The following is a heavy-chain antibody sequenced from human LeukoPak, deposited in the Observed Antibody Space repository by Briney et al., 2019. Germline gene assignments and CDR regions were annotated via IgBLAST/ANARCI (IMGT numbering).Heavy chain of an antibody. V-gene: IGHV3-30*18. CDR1: EFTFSTYG. D-gene: IGHD3-9*01. Sequence: GGSLRLSCAASEFTFSTYGMHWVRQAPGKGLEWVAVISYDGSNKYYADSVKGRFTISRDNSKNTLYLQMNSLRAEDTAVYYCAKDTHDILTGYYLDYWGQGTLVTVSS. CDR3: AKDTHDILTGYYLDY. CDR2: ISYDGSNK. J-gene: IGHJ4*02.